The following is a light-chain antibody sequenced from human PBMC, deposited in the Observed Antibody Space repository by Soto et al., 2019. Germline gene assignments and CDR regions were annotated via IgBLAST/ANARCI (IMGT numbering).Light chain of an antibody. V-gene: IGKV3-15*01. CDR3: QEYNYWHPIT. CDR1: QNIGNK. CDR2: GAS. J-gene: IGKJ4*01. Sequence: IVMTQSPGTLSVSPGESATLSCRASQNIGNKVGWYQQNPGQAPRLLIYGASTRATGIPVRFSGSGSGTEFTLTITSLQSEDSAVYYCQEYNYWHPITVGGGNKVDIK.